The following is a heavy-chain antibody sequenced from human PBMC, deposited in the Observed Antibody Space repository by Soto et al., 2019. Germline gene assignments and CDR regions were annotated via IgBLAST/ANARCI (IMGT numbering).Heavy chain of an antibody. J-gene: IGHJ4*02. CDR3: ARETTGYSSGWPGVDY. CDR1: GFTFSSYG. CDR2: IWYDGSNK. D-gene: IGHD6-19*01. V-gene: IGHV3-33*01. Sequence: QVQLVESGGGVVQPGRSLRLSCAASGFTFSSYGMHWVRQAPGKGLEWVAVIWYDGSNKYYADSVKGRFTISRDNSKNTLYLQMNSLRAEDTAVYYCARETTGYSSGWPGVDYWGQGTLVTVSS.